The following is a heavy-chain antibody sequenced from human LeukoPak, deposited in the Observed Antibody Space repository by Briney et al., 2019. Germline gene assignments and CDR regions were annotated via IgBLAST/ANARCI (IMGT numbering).Heavy chain of an antibody. V-gene: IGHV3-13*01. Sequence: GGSLRLSCAASGFTFSNYDMHWVRQATGKGLEWVSAIGTAGDTYYSGSVKGRFTISRENAKSSLYLQVNSLRVGDTALYYCTREGRDGFDIWGQGTMVTVSS. D-gene: IGHD2-15*01. CDR1: GFTFSNYD. CDR3: TREGRDGFDI. J-gene: IGHJ3*02. CDR2: IGTAGDT.